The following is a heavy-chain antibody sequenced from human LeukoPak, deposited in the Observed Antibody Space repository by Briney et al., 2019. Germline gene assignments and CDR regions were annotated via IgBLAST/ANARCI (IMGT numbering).Heavy chain of an antibody. Sequence: KPGGSLRLSCVVSGFTFSSYSMNWVRQAPGKGLEWVSSISSSSSYIYYADSVKGRFTISRDNARNSLYLQMNSLRAEDTAVYCCARDGCGGDCYSDYWGQGNLVTVSS. D-gene: IGHD2-21*02. V-gene: IGHV3-21*01. CDR1: GFTFSSYS. CDR3: ARDGCGGDCYSDY. CDR2: ISSSSSYI. J-gene: IGHJ4*02.